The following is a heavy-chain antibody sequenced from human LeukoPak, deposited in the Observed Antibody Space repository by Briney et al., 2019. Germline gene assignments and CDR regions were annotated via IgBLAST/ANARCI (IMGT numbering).Heavy chain of an antibody. CDR2: LWYDGSNK. V-gene: IGHV3-33*01. Sequence: GGSLRLSCAASGFTFSIYLMHGAPQAPGKSREGLADLWYDGSNKFYATSVPGRFTISREKSKTTLYLQRNSVRDPAQAVYCSARVWRIEAAAGEIESWGQGKLVTVSS. CDR1: GFTFSIYL. J-gene: IGHJ4*02. D-gene: IGHD6-13*01. CDR3: ARVWRIEAAAGEIES.